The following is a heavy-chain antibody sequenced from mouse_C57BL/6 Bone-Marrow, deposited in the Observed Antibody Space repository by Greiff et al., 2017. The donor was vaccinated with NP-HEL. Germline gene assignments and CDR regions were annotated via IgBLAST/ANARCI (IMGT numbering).Heavy chain of an antibody. CDR3: AKADNYYGSSIYAMDY. D-gene: IGHD1-1*01. CDR2: IWRGGST. V-gene: IGHV2-5*01. Sequence: VQRVESGPGLVQPSQSLSITCTVSGFSLTSYGVHWVRQSPGKGLEWLGVIWRGGSTDYNAAFMSRLSITKDNSKSQVFFKMNSLQADDTAIYYCAKADNYYGSSIYAMDYWGQGTSVTVSS. J-gene: IGHJ4*01. CDR1: GFSLTSYG.